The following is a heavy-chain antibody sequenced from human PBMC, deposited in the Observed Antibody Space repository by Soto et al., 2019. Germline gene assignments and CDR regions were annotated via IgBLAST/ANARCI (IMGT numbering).Heavy chain of an antibody. Sequence: QVQLQESGPGLVKPSQTLSLTCTVSGGSISSGDYYWSWIRQPPGKGLEWIGYIYYSGSTYYNPSPKSRANKSVDTSKNQLSLKLSSVTAADTAVYYCARERWLQSGDYFDYWGQGTLVTVSS. J-gene: IGHJ4*02. V-gene: IGHV4-30-4*01. CDR2: IYYSGST. D-gene: IGHD5-12*01. CDR3: ARERWLQSGDYFDY. CDR1: GGSISSGDYY.